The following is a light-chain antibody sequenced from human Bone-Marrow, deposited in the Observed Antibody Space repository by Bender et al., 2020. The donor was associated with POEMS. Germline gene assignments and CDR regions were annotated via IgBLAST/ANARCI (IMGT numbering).Light chain of an antibody. CDR3: CVFVGTNTYI. J-gene: IGLJ1*01. CDR1: SSDIGSYAF. CDR2: EAS. Sequence: QSALTQPASVSGSPGQSVTISCTGTSSDIGSYAFVSWYQQHQDKAPQFLIYEASTRPATDSHRFSGSKSGNTASLTSSGLQLEDEADYYCCVFVGTNTYICGSGTTVTVL. V-gene: IGLV2-23*01.